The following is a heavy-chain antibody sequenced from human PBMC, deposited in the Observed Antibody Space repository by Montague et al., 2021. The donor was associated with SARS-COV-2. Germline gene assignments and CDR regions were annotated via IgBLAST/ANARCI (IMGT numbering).Heavy chain of an antibody. CDR2: VYNNGIT. CDR1: GDSITNTRYY. Sequence: SETLSLTCNVSGDSITNTRYYWGWIRQAPGRPLEWIGSVYNNGITYYNPSLRSRVFISIDTSKNQLSLRLSSVTASDTALYSCAVEEQYHFDYWGRGSLVSVSS. D-gene: IGHD1/OR15-1a*01. V-gene: IGHV4-39*01. CDR3: AVEEQYHFDY. J-gene: IGHJ4*02.